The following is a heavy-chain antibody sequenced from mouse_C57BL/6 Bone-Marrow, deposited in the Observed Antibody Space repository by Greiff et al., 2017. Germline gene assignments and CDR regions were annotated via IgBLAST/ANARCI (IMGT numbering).Heavy chain of an antibody. CDR3: ARDYSNLFAY. CDR1: GYTFTSYW. V-gene: IGHV1-69*01. J-gene: IGHJ3*01. D-gene: IGHD2-5*01. Sequence: VQLQQPGAELVMPGASVKLSCKASGYTFTSYWMPWVKQRPGQGLEWIGEIDPSDSYTNYNQKFKGKSTLTVDKSSSTAYMQLSSLTSEDSAVYYCARDYSNLFAYWGQGTLVTVSA. CDR2: IDPSDSYT.